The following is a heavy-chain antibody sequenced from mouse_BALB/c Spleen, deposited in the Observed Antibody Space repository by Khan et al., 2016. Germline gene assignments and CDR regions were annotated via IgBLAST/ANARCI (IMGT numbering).Heavy chain of an antibody. CDR1: GFDFSRYW. CDR3: ARLHDYGRFSY. CDR2: INQDSSTI. V-gene: IGHV4-1*02. Sequence: EVELVESGGGLVQPGGSLNLSCAAAGFDFSRYWMSWVRQAPGKGLEWMGEINQDSSTINYTPSLTDQIIISRDTDKNTLFLQKSKVRSEDTALSYCARLHDYGRFSYWRQGTLVTVSA. D-gene: IGHD1-2*01. J-gene: IGHJ3*01.